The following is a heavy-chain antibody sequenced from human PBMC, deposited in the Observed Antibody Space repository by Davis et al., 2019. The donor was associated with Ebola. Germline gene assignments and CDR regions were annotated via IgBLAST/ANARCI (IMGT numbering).Heavy chain of an antibody. J-gene: IGHJ6*02. CDR3: ASRGQLPRSPMDV. D-gene: IGHD6-13*01. CDR1: GFTFSSYW. Sequence: GESLKISCAASGFTFSSYWMHWVRQAPGKGLLWVSRINTDGSLTNYADSVKGRFTISRDNAKNSLYLQMNSLRAEDTAVYYCASRGQLPRSPMDVWGQGTTVTVSS. V-gene: IGHV3-74*01. CDR2: INTDGSLT.